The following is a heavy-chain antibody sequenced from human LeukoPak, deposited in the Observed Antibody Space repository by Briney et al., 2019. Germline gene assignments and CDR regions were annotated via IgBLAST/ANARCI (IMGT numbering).Heavy chain of an antibody. D-gene: IGHD3-22*01. V-gene: IGHV3-23*01. Sequence: GGSLRLSCAASGFAFSSYAMSWVRQAPGKGLEGVSAISGSGGSTYYADSVKGRFTISRDNSKNTLYLQMNSLRDEDTAVYYCAKDRHYYDSSGQPIWGQGTLVTVSS. CDR2: ISGSGGST. CDR1: GFAFSSYA. CDR3: AKDRHYYDSSGQPI. J-gene: IGHJ4*02.